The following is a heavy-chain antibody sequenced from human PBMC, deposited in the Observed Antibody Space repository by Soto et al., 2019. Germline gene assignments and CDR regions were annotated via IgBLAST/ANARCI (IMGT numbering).Heavy chain of an antibody. V-gene: IGHV4-59*01. CDR1: GGSISIYY. J-gene: IGHJ4*02. CDR3: AREGCSGGSCYRIFDY. Sequence: SETLSLTCTVSGGSISIYYWSWIGQPPGKGLEWIGYIYYSGSTNYNPSLKSRVTISVDTSKNQFSLKLSSVTAADTAVYYCAREGCSGGSCYRIFDYWGQGTLVTVSS. D-gene: IGHD2-15*01. CDR2: IYYSGST.